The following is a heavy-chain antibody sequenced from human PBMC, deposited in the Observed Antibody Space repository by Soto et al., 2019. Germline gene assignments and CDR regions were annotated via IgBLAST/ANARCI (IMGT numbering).Heavy chain of an antibody. Sequence: PGGSLRLSCAASGFTFTNYWMHWVRQAPGKGLVWVSRINTDGSSTGYADSVKGRFTISRDNAKNMLYLQMNSLRVEDTAVYYCAKDLFWSQSDYWGQGTLVTVSS. J-gene: IGHJ4*02. V-gene: IGHV3-74*01. D-gene: IGHD3-3*01. CDR2: INTDGSST. CDR1: GFTFTNYW. CDR3: AKDLFWSQSDY.